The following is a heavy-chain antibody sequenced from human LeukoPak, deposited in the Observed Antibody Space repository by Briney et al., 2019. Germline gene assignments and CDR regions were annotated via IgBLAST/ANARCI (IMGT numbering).Heavy chain of an antibody. CDR3: ARARYRVPAATPGY. V-gene: IGHV1-69*01. D-gene: IGHD2-2*01. CDR1: GGTFSSYA. CDR2: IIPIFGTA. J-gene: IGHJ4*02. Sequence: GASVKVSCKASGGTFSSYAISWVRQAPGQGLEWMGGIIPIFGTANYAQKFQGRVTITADESTSTAYMELSSLRSEDTAVYYCARARYRVPAATPGYWGQGTLVTVSS.